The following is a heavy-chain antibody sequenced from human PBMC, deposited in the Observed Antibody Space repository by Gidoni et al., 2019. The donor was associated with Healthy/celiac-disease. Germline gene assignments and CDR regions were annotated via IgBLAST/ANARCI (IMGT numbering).Heavy chain of an antibody. Sequence: QVQLVESGGGVVRPGRSLRLSCAASGFTFSSYAMHWVRQAPGKGLEWVAVISYDGSNKYDADSVKGRFTISRDNSKNTLYLQMNSLRAEDTAVYYCAGGGIQLWDTDYWGQGTLVTVSS. CDR1: GFTFSSYA. V-gene: IGHV3-30-3*01. D-gene: IGHD5-18*01. J-gene: IGHJ4*02. CDR3: AGGGIQLWDTDY. CDR2: ISYDGSNK.